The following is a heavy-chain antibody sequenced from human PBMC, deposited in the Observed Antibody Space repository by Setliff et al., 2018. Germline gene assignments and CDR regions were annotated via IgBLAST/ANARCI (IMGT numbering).Heavy chain of an antibody. CDR1: GFTFSDYY. CDR3: AKVQAVAGTCFQH. D-gene: IGHD6-19*01. J-gene: IGHJ1*01. V-gene: IGHV3-11*01. CDR2: ISNDAYTI. Sequence: GGSLRLSCAASGFTFSDYYMSWIRQAPGKGLEWVSYISNDAYTIHYADSMKGRLTISRDNSKNSVFLQMNSLRAEDTAVYYCAKVQAVAGTCFQHWGQGTLVTVSS.